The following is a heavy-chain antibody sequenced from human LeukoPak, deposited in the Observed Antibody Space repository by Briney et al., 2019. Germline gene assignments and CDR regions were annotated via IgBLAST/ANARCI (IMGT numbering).Heavy chain of an antibody. D-gene: IGHD1-1*01. J-gene: IGHJ4*02. V-gene: IGHV2-5*02. CDR2: IYWDDDK. CDR3: AHRQLARDSEEFDY. CDR1: GFSLRTSGVG. Sequence: SGPTLVNPTQTLTLTCTFSGFSLRTSGVGVGWIRQPPGKALEWLALIYWDDDKRYSPSLKSRLTITKDTSKNQVVLTMTNMDPVDTATYYCAHRQLARDSEEFDYWGQGTLVTVSS.